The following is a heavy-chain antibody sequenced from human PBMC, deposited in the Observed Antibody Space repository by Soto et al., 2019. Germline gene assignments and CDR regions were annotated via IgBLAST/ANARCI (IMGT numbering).Heavy chain of an antibody. CDR2: ISGSGGST. J-gene: IGHJ6*02. Sequence: PGGSLRLSCAASGFTFSSYAMSWVRQAPGKGLEWVSAISGSGGSTYYADSVKGRFTISRDNSKNTLYLQMNSLRAEDTAVYYCAKWLHTIFGAGDGMDVWGQGTTVTVPS. D-gene: IGHD3-3*01. CDR1: GFTFSSYA. CDR3: AKWLHTIFGAGDGMDV. V-gene: IGHV3-23*01.